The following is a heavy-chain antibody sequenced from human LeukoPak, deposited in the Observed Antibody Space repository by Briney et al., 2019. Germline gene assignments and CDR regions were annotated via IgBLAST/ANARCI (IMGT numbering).Heavy chain of an antibody. CDR3: ATRPTSRDGYNFGAFDI. V-gene: IGHV4-30-2*01. D-gene: IGHD5-24*01. Sequence: SQTLSLTCAVSGGSISSGGYSWSWIRQPPGKGLEWIGYIYHSGSTYYNPSLKSRVTISVDRSKNQFSLKLSSVTAADTAVYYCATRPTSRDGYNFGAFDIWGQGTMVTVSS. J-gene: IGHJ3*02. CDR1: GGSISSGGYS. CDR2: IYHSGST.